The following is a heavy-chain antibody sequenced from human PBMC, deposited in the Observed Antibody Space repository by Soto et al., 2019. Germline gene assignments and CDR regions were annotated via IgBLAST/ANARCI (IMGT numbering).Heavy chain of an antibody. CDR2: IYPGDSDT. J-gene: IGHJ3*02. CDR1: GYSFTSYW. CDR3: ARQQLDCSGGSCYPLAFDI. V-gene: IGHV5-51*01. D-gene: IGHD2-15*01. Sequence: ESLKISCKGSGYSFTSYWIGWVRQMPGKGLEWMGIIYPGDSDTRYSPSFQGQVTISADKSISTAYLQWSSLKASDTAMYYCARQQLDCSGGSCYPLAFDIWGQGTMVTVSS.